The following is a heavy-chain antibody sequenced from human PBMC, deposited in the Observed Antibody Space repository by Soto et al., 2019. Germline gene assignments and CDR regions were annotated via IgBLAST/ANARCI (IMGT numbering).Heavy chain of an antibody. Sequence: QVQLVQSGAEVKKPGASVKVSCKASGYTFTSYGISWVRQAPGQGLEWMGWISAYNGNTNYAQKLQGRVTMTTDTXXXXXXXXXXXXXXXXXXXXXXXXXXXVXLFDYWGQGTLVTVSS. CDR1: GYTFTSYG. CDR2: ISAYNGNT. CDR3: XXXXXVXLFDY. D-gene: IGHD4-17*01. V-gene: IGHV1-18*01. J-gene: IGHJ4*02.